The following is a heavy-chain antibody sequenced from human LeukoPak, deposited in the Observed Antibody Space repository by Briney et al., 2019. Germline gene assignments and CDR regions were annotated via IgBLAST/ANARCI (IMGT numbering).Heavy chain of an antibody. CDR3: ARNSYYYDSGGYHDAFDI. J-gene: IGHJ3*02. D-gene: IGHD3-22*01. CDR1: GFTFSSYW. CDR2: INSDGSST. Sequence: PGGSLRLSCAASGFTFSSYWMHWVRHAPGKGLVWVSRINSDGSSTSYADSVKGRLTISRDNAKNTLYLQMNSLRAEDTAVYYCARNSYYYDSGGYHDAFDIWGQGTMVTVSS. V-gene: IGHV3-74*01.